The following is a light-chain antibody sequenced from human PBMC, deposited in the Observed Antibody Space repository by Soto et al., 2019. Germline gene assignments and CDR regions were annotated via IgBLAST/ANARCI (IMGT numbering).Light chain of an antibody. Sequence: QSVLTQPLSVSGSPGQSVTISCTGTSNDVGGYTYVSWYQHHPGKAPKLIIYDVSKRPSGVPDRFSGSKSGNTASLTISGLQAEDEADYYCCSYAGTYTYVFGTGTKVTVL. V-gene: IGLV2-11*01. CDR3: CSYAGTYTYV. J-gene: IGLJ1*01. CDR2: DVS. CDR1: SNDVGGYTY.